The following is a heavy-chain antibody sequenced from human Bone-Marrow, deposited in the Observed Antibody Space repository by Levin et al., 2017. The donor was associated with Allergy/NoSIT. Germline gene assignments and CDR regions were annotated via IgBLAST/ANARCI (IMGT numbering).Heavy chain of an antibody. V-gene: IGHV1-69*13. J-gene: IGHJ6*02. CDR3: ARGDMSSYASPYYYYGMDV. CDR1: GGTFSSYA. Sequence: SVKVSCKASGGTFSSYAISWVRQAPGQGLEWMGGIIPIFGTANYAQKFQGRVTITADESTSTAYMELSSLRSEDTAVYYCARGDMSSYASPYYYYGMDVWGQGTTVTVSS. CDR2: IIPIFGTA. D-gene: IGHD2-15*01.